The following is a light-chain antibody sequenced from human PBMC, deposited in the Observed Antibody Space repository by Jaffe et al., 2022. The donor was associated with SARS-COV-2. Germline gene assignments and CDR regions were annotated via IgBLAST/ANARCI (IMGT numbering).Light chain of an antibody. CDR1: QDIRKF. J-gene: IGKJ4*01. Sequence: DIQVTQSPSSLSASVGDRVTITCQASQDIRKFLNWYQHRPGKAPKLLIYGASNLETGVPSRFSGSGSETDFTFTISSLQPEDFATYYCQQYENLPLTFGGGTKVEIK. CDR2: GAS. CDR3: QQYENLPLT. V-gene: IGKV1-33*01.